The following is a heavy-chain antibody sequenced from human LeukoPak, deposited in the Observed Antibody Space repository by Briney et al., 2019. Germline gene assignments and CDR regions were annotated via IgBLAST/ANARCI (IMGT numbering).Heavy chain of an antibody. D-gene: IGHD3-22*01. CDR1: GFTFSSYA. V-gene: IGHV3-30*04. CDR3: AKPQTHYYDSSGYNWFDP. Sequence: GGSLRLSCAASGFTFSSYAMHWVRQAPGKGLEWVAVISYDGSNKYYADSVKGRFTISRDNSKNTLYLQMNSLRAEDTAVYYCAKPQTHYYDSSGYNWFDPWGQGTLVTVSS. CDR2: ISYDGSNK. J-gene: IGHJ5*02.